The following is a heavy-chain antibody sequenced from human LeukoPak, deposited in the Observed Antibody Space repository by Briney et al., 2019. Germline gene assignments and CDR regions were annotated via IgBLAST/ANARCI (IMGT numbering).Heavy chain of an antibody. CDR3: ARDAPRTGPDAFDI. J-gene: IGHJ3*02. CDR1: GGSFSGYY. D-gene: IGHD1-14*01. V-gene: IGHV4-34*01. CDR2: INHSGST. Sequence: KPSETLSLTCAVYGGSFSGYYWSWIRQPPGKGLEWIGEINHSGSTNYNPSLKSRVTISVDTSKNQFSLKLSSVTAADTAVYYCARDAPRTGPDAFDIWGQGTMVTVSS.